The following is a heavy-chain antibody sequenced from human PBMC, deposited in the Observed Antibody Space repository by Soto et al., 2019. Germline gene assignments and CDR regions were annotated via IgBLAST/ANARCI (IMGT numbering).Heavy chain of an antibody. CDR3: ARHKSGSDWLDP. CDR2: MFYSGAT. Sequence: SETLSLTCTVSGGSISDISYCWGWIRQPPGKGLQWIGCMFYSGATYYNPSPKNRVTLSVDTSNNEFSLKLVSVTAPDTAVYYCARHKSGSDWLDPWGQGTLVTVSS. D-gene: IGHD2-15*01. J-gene: IGHJ5*02. CDR1: GGSISDISYC. V-gene: IGHV4-39*01.